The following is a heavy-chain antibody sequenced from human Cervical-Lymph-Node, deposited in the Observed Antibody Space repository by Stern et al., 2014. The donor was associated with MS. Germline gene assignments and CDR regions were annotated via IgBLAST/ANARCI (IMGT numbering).Heavy chain of an antibody. CDR3: ARDGDIVATTSADNWFDP. CDR2: ISAYNGNT. D-gene: IGHD5-12*01. V-gene: IGHV1-18*01. CDR1: GYTFTSYG. Sequence: VQLVESGAEVKKPGASVKVSCKASGYTFTSYGISWVRQAPGQGLEWMGWISAYNGNTNYAQKLQGRVTMTTDASTSTAYMELRSLRSDDTAVYYCARDGDIVATTSADNWFDPWGQGTLVTVSS. J-gene: IGHJ5*02.